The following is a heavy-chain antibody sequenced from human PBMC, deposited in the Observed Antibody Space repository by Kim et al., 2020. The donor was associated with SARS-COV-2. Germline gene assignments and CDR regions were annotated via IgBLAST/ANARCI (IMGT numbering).Heavy chain of an antibody. V-gene: IGHV7-4-1*02. Sequence: ASVKVSCKASGYTFTSYAMNWVRQAPGQGLEWMGWINTNTGNPTYAQGFTGRFVFSLDTSVSTAYLQISSLKAEDTAVYYCASRTQILRYFDWLWGSGDAFDIWGQGTMVTVSS. CDR2: INTNTGNP. CDR1: GYTFTSYA. J-gene: IGHJ3*02. CDR3: ASRTQILRYFDWLWGSGDAFDI. D-gene: IGHD3-9*01.